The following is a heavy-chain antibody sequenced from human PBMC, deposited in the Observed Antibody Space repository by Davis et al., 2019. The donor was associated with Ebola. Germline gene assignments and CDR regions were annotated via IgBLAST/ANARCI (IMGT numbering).Heavy chain of an antibody. D-gene: IGHD1-1*01. J-gene: IGHJ5*02. CDR1: GYTFTKYG. CDR3: ARDAAGTTFIGWFDP. Sequence: ASVKVSCKASGYTFTKYGMSWVRQAPGQGLEWMGWISTDTGNPTYAQGFTGRFVYSFDTSVSTAYLQINSLEADDTAVYYCARDAAGTTFIGWFDPWGQGTLVTVSS. CDR2: ISTDTGNP. V-gene: IGHV7-4-1*02.